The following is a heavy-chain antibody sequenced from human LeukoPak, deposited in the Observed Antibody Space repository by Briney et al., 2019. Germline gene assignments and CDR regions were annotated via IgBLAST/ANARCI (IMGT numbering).Heavy chain of an antibody. V-gene: IGHV3-30*19. D-gene: IGHD1-26*01. CDR3: ARDHGGSYYSGAFDI. CDR1: GFTFSSYG. J-gene: IGHJ3*02. CDR2: ISYDGSNK. Sequence: GGSLRLSCAASGFTFSSYGMHSVRQAPGKGLEWVAVISYDGSNKYYADSVKGRFTISRDNSKNTLYLQMNSLRAEDTAVYYCARDHGGSYYSGAFDIWGQGTMVTVSS.